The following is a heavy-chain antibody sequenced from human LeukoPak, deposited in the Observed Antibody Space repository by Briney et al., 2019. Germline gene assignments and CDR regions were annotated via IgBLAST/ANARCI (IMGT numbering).Heavy chain of an antibody. CDR1: GYTFTSYG. CDR2: ISAYNGNT. J-gene: IGHJ3*02. D-gene: IGHD3-3*01. CDR3: ARVYYDFRSGYEYDAFDI. Sequence: ASVKVSCKASGYTFTSYGINWVRQAPGQGLEWMGWISAYNGNTNYAQKLQGRVTMTTDTSTSTAYMELRSLRSDDTAVYYCARVYYDFRSGYEYDAFDIWGQGTMVTVSS. V-gene: IGHV1-18*01.